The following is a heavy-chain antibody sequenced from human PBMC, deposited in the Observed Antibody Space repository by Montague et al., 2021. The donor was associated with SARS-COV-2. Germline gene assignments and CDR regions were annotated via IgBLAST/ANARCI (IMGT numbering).Heavy chain of an antibody. CDR2: IDWDDDK. D-gene: IGHD6-13*01. Sequence: PALVKPTQTLTLTCTFSGFSLSTSGMCVSWIRQPPGKALEWLARIDWDDDKYYSTSRKTRLTISKDTSKNQVVLTMTNMDPVDTATYYCAREIAAAPDYWGQGTLVTVSS. CDR1: GFSLSTSGMC. V-gene: IGHV2-70*11. CDR3: AREIAAAPDY. J-gene: IGHJ4*02.